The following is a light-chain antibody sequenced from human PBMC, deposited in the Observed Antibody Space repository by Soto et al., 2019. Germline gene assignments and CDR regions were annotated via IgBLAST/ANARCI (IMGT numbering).Light chain of an antibody. CDR1: QSISSW. CDR2: DAS. V-gene: IGKV1-5*01. CDR3: QQYNSYST. Sequence: DIQMTQSPSTLSASVGDRVTITCRASQSISSWLAWYQQKPGKAPKLPICDASSLESGVPSRFSGSGSGTEFTLTISSLQPDDFATYYCQQYNSYSTFGQGTKVDIK. J-gene: IGKJ1*01.